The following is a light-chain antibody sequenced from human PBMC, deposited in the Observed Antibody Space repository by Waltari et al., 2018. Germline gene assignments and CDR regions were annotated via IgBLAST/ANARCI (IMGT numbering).Light chain of an antibody. CDR3: CSFGGTHTYV. CDR2: HVT. Sequence: QSALTQPRSVSGSPGQSVTISCTGTSSDAGGYPYTSWYQQQPGKTPKLIIYHVTERPSGVPDRFSGSKSGNTASLTISGLQVEDEADYYCCSFGGTHTYVFGTGTTVTVL. CDR1: SSDAGGYPY. J-gene: IGLJ1*01. V-gene: IGLV2-11*01.